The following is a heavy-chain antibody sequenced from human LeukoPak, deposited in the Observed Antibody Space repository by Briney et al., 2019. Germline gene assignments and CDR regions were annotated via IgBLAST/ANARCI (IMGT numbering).Heavy chain of an antibody. Sequence: PGGSLRLSCAASGFAFSDFWMSWVRQAPGKGLEWVALIWYHGNDVDYADSVKGRFTISRDNSKNTLYLQMNSVRAEDTAAYFCARDFWNEPSKYFDYWGQGTLVTVSS. CDR2: IWYHGNDV. V-gene: IGHV3-33*08. D-gene: IGHD3-3*01. J-gene: IGHJ4*02. CDR1: GFAFSDFW. CDR3: ARDFWNEPSKYFDY.